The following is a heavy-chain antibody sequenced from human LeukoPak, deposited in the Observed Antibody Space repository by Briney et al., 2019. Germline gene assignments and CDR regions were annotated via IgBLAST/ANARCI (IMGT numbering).Heavy chain of an antibody. CDR2: INPNSGGT. V-gene: IGHV1-2*06. Sequence: GASVKVPCKASGYTFTGYYMHWVRQAPGQGLEWMGRINPNSGGTNYAQKFQGRVTMTRDTSISTAYMELSRLRSDDTAVYYCARDIEYSSSFDYWGQGTLVTVSS. D-gene: IGHD6-6*01. CDR3: ARDIEYSSSFDY. CDR1: GYTFTGYY. J-gene: IGHJ4*02.